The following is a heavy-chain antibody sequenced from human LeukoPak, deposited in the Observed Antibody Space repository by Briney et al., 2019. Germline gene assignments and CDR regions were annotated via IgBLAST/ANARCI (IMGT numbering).Heavy chain of an antibody. CDR3: AKESPSGSGSLNY. CDR2: ISAYNGDT. V-gene: IGHV1-18*04. D-gene: IGHD3-10*01. Sequence: ASVKVSCKASGYTFTGYYMHWVRQAPGQGLEWMGWISAYNGDTNYAQKLQGRVTMTTDTSTSTAYMELRSLRSDDTAVYYCAKESPSGSGSLNYWGQGTLVTVSS. CDR1: GYTFTGYY. J-gene: IGHJ4*02.